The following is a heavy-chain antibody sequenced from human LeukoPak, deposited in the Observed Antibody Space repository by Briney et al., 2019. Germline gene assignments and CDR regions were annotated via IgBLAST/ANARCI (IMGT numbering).Heavy chain of an antibody. V-gene: IGHV3-30-3*01. CDR1: GFTFSSYA. CDR3: ARHGSSGWSRSGYYFDY. J-gene: IGHJ4*02. Sequence: GGSLTLSCAASGFTFSSYAMHWVRQAPGKGLEWVAVISYDGSNKYYADSVKGRFTISRDNSKNTLYLQMNSLRAEDTAVYYCARHGSSGWSRSGYYFDYWGQGTLVTVSS. CDR2: ISYDGSNK. D-gene: IGHD6-19*01.